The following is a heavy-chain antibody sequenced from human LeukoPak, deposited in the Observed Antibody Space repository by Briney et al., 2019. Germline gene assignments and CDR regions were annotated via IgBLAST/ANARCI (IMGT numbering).Heavy chain of an antibody. CDR3: ARIQLWTPYYFDY. D-gene: IGHD5-18*01. CDR2: IKQDGSEK. V-gene: IGHV3-7*01. J-gene: IGHJ4*02. Sequence: PGGSLGLSCAASGFTFSSYWMSWVRQAPGKGLEWVANIKQDGSEKYYVDSVKGRFTISRDNAKNSLYLQMNSLRAEDTAVYYCARIQLWTPYYFDYWGQGTLVTVSS. CDR1: GFTFSSYW.